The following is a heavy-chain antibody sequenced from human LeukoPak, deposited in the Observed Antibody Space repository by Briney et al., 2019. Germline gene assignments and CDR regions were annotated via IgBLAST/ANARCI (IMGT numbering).Heavy chain of an antibody. CDR3: ARDYLNYYDSSGYYYGGSV. V-gene: IGHV1-18*01. D-gene: IGHD3-22*01. J-gene: IGHJ4*02. Sequence: ASVKVSCKASGYTFTSYGISWVRQAPGQGLEWMGWISAYNGNTNYAQKLQGRVTMTTDTSTSTAYMELRSLRSDDTAVYYCARDYLNYYDSSGYYYGGSVWGQGTLVTVSS. CDR1: GYTFTSYG. CDR2: ISAYNGNT.